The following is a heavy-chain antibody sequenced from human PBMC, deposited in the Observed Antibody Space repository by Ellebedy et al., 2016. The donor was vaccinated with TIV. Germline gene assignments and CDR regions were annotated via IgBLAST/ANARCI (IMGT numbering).Heavy chain of an antibody. CDR3: ASTGREQVDY. D-gene: IGHD3-10*01. CDR2: IYSGGST. J-gene: IGHJ4*02. Sequence: GESLKISCAASGFTVSNNYMSWVRQAPGKGLEWVSVIYSGGSTYYADSVKGRFTISRDNSKNTLYLQMNSLRAEDTAVYYCASTGREQVDYWGQGTLVTVSS. V-gene: IGHV3-53*01. CDR1: GFTVSNNY.